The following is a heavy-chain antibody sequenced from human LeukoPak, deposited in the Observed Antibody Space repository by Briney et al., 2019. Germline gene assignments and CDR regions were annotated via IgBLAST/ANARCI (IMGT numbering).Heavy chain of an antibody. J-gene: IGHJ4*02. Sequence: SETLSLTCAVYGGSFSGYYWSWIRQPPGKGLEWIGEINHSGSINYNPSLKSRVTISVDTSKNQFSLKLSSVTAADTAVYYCAGSKLYSSSWYGYWGQGTLVTVSS. CDR1: GGSFSGYY. CDR3: AGSKLYSSSWYGY. V-gene: IGHV4-34*01. D-gene: IGHD6-13*01. CDR2: INHSGSI.